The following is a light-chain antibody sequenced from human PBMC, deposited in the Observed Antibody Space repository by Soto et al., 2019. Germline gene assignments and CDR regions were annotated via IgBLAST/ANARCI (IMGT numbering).Light chain of an antibody. J-gene: IGLJ2*01. Sequence: QSVLTQPPSASGTPGQRVTISCSGSRSNIGRNTVNWYQQLPGTAPKLLIYTNDQRPSGVPDRFSGSKSGTSASLAISGLRSEDEAGYYCAAWDDSLNGVVFGGGTKLTVL. CDR2: TND. V-gene: IGLV1-44*01. CDR1: RSNIGRNT. CDR3: AAWDDSLNGVV.